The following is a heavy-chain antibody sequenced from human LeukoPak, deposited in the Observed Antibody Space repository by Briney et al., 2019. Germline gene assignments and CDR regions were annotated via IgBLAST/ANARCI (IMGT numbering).Heavy chain of an antibody. CDR2: INPNSGGT. CDR3: ARGDLLWFGELLSHFDY. Sequence: GASVKVSCKASGYTFTDYYMHWVRQAPGQGLEWMGWINPNSGGTNYAQKFQGRVTMTRDTSISTAYMELSRLRSDDTAVYYCARGDLLWFGELLSHFDYWGQGTLVTVSS. D-gene: IGHD3-10*01. V-gene: IGHV1-2*02. CDR1: GYTFTDYY. J-gene: IGHJ4*02.